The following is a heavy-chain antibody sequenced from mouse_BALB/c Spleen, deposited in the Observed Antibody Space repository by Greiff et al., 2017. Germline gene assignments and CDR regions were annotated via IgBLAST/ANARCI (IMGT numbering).Heavy chain of an antibody. CDR3: ARSGGSSLYWYFDV. CDR2: ISSGSSTI. D-gene: IGHD1-1*01. CDR1: GFTFSSFG. Sequence: EVQLVESGGGLVQPGGSRKLSCAASGFTFSSFGMHWVRQAPEKGLEWVAYISSGSSTIYYADTVKGRFTISRDNPKNTLFLQMTSLRSEDTAMYYCARSGGSSLYWYFDVWGAGTTVTVSS. J-gene: IGHJ1*01. V-gene: IGHV5-17*02.